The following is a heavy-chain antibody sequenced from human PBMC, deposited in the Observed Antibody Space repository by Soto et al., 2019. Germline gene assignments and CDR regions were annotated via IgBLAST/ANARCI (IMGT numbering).Heavy chain of an antibody. CDR2: IGGSGGDT. CDR3: AKGAPSSGWLSDY. V-gene: IGHV3-23*01. D-gene: IGHD3-22*01. J-gene: IGHJ4*02. CDR1: GFTFSIYA. Sequence: GGSLRLSCAASGFTFSIYAMSWVRQAPGKGLEWVSTIGGSGGDTSYADFVRGRFTISRDNSRNTLYLQMNSLRAEDTAVYYCAKGAPSSGWLSDYWGQGTLVTVSS.